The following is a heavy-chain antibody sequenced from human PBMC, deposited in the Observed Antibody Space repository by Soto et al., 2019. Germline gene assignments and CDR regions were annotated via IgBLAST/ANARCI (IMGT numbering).Heavy chain of an antibody. CDR2: ISAYNGNT. D-gene: IGHD3-10*01. Sequence: GASVKVSCKASGYTFTSYGISWVRQAPGQGLEWMRWISAYNGNTNYAQKLQGRVTMTTDTSTSTAYMELRSLRSDDTAVYYCARGSSGVWFGELYYYYYYMDGRGKRTTVTVSS. CDR1: GYTFTSYG. J-gene: IGHJ6*03. V-gene: IGHV1-18*01. CDR3: ARGSSGVWFGELYYYYYYMDG.